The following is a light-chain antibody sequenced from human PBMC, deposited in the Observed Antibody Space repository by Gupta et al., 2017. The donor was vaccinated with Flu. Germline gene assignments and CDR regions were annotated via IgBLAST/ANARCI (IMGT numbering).Light chain of an antibody. V-gene: IGKV1-39*01. Sequence: PSPLSASVGDSVTITCRASHSIYNYLNWYHQKPGRAPELLIYAASNLQPGVPSRFSGSGSGTDFTLTITGLLPGDFGTYYCQQCDNMPYTFGGGTRLDIK. CDR2: AAS. CDR1: HSIYNY. J-gene: IGKJ4*01. CDR3: QQCDNMPYT.